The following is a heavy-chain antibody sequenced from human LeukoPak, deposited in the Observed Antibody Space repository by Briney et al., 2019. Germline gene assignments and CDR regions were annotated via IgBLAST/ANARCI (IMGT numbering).Heavy chain of an antibody. J-gene: IGHJ4*02. CDR1: GNYW. CDR3: VSFYETY. CDR2: INSDGCWT. V-gene: IGHV3-74*01. D-gene: IGHD2/OR15-2a*01. Sequence: PGGSLRLSCAASGNYWLLWVRQVPGTGLVGVSRINSDGCWTSYADSVKGRFTISKDNAKNTVYLQMNSLIAEDTAVFYCVSFYETYWDRGTLVTVSS.